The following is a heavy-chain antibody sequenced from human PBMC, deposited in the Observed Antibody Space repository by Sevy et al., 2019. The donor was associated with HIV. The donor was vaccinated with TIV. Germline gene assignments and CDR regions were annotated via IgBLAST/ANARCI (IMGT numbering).Heavy chain of an antibody. CDR2: ISTGTDHI. Sequence: GGSLRLSCTASGFTFPAYSMNWVRQAPGKGPEWLSYISTGTDHIYYADSAKGRFTISRDDAKNSIYLEMKSLRDQDTALYYCVRRGVDAYNVYFDLWGQGTLVTVSS. V-gene: IGHV3-21*05. CDR3: VRRGVDAYNVYFDL. CDR1: GFTFPAYS. J-gene: IGHJ4*02. D-gene: IGHD3-10*01.